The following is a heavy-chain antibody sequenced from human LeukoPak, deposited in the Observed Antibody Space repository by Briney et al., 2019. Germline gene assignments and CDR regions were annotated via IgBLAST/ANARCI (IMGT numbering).Heavy chain of an antibody. V-gene: IGHV4-34*01. CDR3: ARGRIYCSGGSCYSWFDP. D-gene: IGHD2-15*01. CDR2: INHSGST. CDR1: GGSFSGYY. Sequence: SETLSLTCAVYGGSFSGYYWSWIRQPPGKGLEWIGEINHSGSTNYNPSLKSRVTISVDTSKNQFSLKLSSVTAADTAVYYCARGRIYCSGGSCYSWFDPWGQGTLVTVSS. J-gene: IGHJ5*02.